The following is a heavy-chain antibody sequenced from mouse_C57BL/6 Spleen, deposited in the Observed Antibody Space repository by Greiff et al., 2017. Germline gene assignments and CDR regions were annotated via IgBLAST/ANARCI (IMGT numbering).Heavy chain of an antibody. D-gene: IGHD2-2*01. Sequence: VQLQESGPGLVAPSQSLSITCTVSGFSLTSYAISWVRQPPGKGLEWLGVIWTGGGTNYNSALKSRLSISKDNSKSQVFLKMNSLQTDDTARYYCARRSTMVTTGVYYSMDYRGQGTSVTVSS. CDR3: ARRSTMVTTGVYYSMDY. V-gene: IGHV2-9-1*01. CDR2: IWTGGGT. CDR1: GFSLTSYA. J-gene: IGHJ4*01.